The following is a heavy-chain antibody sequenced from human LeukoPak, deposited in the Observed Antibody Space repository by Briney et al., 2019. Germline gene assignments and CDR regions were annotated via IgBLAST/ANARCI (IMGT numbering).Heavy chain of an antibody. CDR2: IYSGGRT. CDR1: GFTFSSNY. Sequence: GGSLRLSCAASGFTFSSNYMSWVGQAPGKGLEWVSVIYSGGRTYYADSVKGRFTISRGNSKTTLYLQMNSLRAEDTAVYYCAKDNNGYLDYWGQGTLVTVSS. V-gene: IGHV3-53*01. J-gene: IGHJ4*02. CDR3: AKDNNGYLDY. D-gene: IGHD2-8*01.